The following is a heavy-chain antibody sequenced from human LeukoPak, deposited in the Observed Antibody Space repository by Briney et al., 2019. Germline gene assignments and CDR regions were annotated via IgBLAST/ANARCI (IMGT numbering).Heavy chain of an antibody. J-gene: IGHJ5*02. Sequence: SETLSLTCTVSGYSISSAYYWGWIRQPPGMGLEWIASILHSGSTYYNPSLKSRVTMSVDTSKNQFSLKLSSVTAADTAVYYCARLGIAVAEGWFDLWGQGTLVTVFS. CDR3: ARLGIAVAEGWFDL. V-gene: IGHV4-38-2*02. CDR2: ILHSGST. CDR1: GYSISSAYY. D-gene: IGHD6-19*01.